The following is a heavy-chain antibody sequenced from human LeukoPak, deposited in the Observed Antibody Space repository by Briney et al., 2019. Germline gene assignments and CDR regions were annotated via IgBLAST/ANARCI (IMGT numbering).Heavy chain of an antibody. J-gene: IGHJ6*03. Sequence: GGSLRLSCAASGFTFSSYGMHWVRQAPGKGLEWVAVISYDGSNKYYADSVKGRFTISRDNSKNTLYLQMNSLRAEDTAVYYCARDGGSYYPYYYYYYMDVWGKGTTVTVSS. CDR1: GFTFSSYG. CDR3: ARDGGSYYPYYYYYYMDV. CDR2: ISYDGSNK. V-gene: IGHV3-30*03. D-gene: IGHD1-26*01.